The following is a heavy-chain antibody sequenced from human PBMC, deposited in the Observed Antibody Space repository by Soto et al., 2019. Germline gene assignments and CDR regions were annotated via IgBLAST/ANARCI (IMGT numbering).Heavy chain of an antibody. D-gene: IGHD2-21*02. V-gene: IGHV3-23*01. CDR2: ISGSGGST. CDR1: GFTFSRYA. CDR3: AKARVTDTILPPPLEDC. J-gene: IGHJ4*02. Sequence: EVQLLESGGGLVQPGGSLRLSCAASGFTFSRYAMNWVRQAPGKGLEWVSTISGSGGSTYYADSVKGRFTGSRDNSKNTLYPQMNSLRAEDTAVYYCAKARVTDTILPPPLEDCWGQGALVTVSS.